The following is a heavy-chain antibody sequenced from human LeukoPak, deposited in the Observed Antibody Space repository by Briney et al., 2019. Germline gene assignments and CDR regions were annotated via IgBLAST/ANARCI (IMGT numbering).Heavy chain of an antibody. D-gene: IGHD3-10*01. Sequence: EASVKVSCKASGGTFSSYAISWVRQAPGQGLEWMGGIIPIFGTANYAQKFQGRVTITTDESTSTAYMELSSLRSEDTAVYYRARGSEGYYGSIDPWGQGTLVTVSS. CDR1: GGTFSSYA. CDR3: ARGSEGYYGSIDP. V-gene: IGHV1-69*05. J-gene: IGHJ5*02. CDR2: IIPIFGTA.